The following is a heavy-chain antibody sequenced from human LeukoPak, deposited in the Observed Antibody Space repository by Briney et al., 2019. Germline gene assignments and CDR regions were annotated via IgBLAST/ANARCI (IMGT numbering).Heavy chain of an antibody. Sequence: ASVKVSCKASGYTFTSYGISWVRQAPGQGLEWMGWFSAYNGHANNAQKLQGRVTMTTDTSTSTAYMELRSLRSDDTAVYYCTRDLGIVGATPPLYYMDVWGKGTTVTVSS. J-gene: IGHJ6*03. CDR3: TRDLGIVGATPPLYYMDV. CDR1: GYTFTSYG. D-gene: IGHD1-26*01. CDR2: FSAYNGHA. V-gene: IGHV1-18*01.